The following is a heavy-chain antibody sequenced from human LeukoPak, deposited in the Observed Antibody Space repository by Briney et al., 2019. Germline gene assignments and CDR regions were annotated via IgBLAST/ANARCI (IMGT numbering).Heavy chain of an antibody. Sequence: PGGSLRLSCAASGFTFSSYWMSWVRQAPGKGLEWVANMKLDGSEEYYVDSVEGRFTISRDNAKNSLYLQMNSLRVDDTAVYYCTRWARYCSGGSCYSWFDPWGQGTLVTVSS. V-gene: IGHV3-7*01. CDR3: TRWARYCSGGSCYSWFDP. J-gene: IGHJ5*02. CDR2: MKLDGSEE. CDR1: GFTFSSYW. D-gene: IGHD2-15*01.